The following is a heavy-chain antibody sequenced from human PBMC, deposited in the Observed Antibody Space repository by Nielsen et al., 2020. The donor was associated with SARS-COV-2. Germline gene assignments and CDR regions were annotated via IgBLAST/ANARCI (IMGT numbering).Heavy chain of an antibody. CDR1: GFTFSSYA. D-gene: IGHD6-6*01. CDR2: ISSNGGST. V-gene: IGHV3-64*04. CDR3: AKDRESSAARPLGYFDY. J-gene: IGHJ4*02. Sequence: GESLKISCSASGFTFSSYAMHWVRQAPGKGLEYVSAISSNGGSTYYADSVKGRFTISRDNSKNTLYLQMNSLRAEDTAVYYCAKDRESSAARPLGYFDYWGQGTLVTVSS.